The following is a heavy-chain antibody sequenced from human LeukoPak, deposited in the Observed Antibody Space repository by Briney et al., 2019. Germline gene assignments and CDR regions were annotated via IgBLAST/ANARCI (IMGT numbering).Heavy chain of an antibody. J-gene: IGHJ3*02. D-gene: IGHD6-6*01. Sequence: SQTLSLTCAIPGDSVSSNSASWNWISQSPWRGLEWLGRTYYRSKWYNDYAVSVKSRITINPDTSKNQSSLQLNSVTPEDTAVYYCARDLKAAPGFNAFDIWGQGTMVTVSS. CDR3: ARDLKAAPGFNAFDI. CDR1: GDSVSSNSAS. V-gene: IGHV6-1*01. CDR2: TYYRSKWYN.